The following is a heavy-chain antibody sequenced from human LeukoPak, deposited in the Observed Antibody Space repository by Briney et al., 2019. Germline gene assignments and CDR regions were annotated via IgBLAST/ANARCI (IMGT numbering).Heavy chain of an antibody. D-gene: IGHD3-16*01. CDR2: IYPGGSNT. CDR1: GYSFSNYW. V-gene: IGHV5-51*01. J-gene: IGHJ4*02. Sequence: GESLMISCKASGYSFSNYWIAWVRQMPGKGLEWMGMIYPGGSNTIYSPSFQGQVTMSADKSISTAYLQWSSLKASDSAMYFCARHNCYDSWGQGTLVTVSS. CDR3: ARHNCYDS.